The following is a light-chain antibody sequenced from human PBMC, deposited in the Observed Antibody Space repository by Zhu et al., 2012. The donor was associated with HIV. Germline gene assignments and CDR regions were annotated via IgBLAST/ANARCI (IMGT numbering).Light chain of an antibody. CDR1: ESVSSS. V-gene: IGKV3-11*01. Sequence: EIVLTQSPATLSLSPGERATLSCRASESVSSSLNWYQQKLGQAPRLLIYDASKRAPGIPARFSGSGPETDFTLTISSLEPEDFAVYYCQQRDNWPPITFGQGTRLEIK. CDR3: QQRDNWPPIT. J-gene: IGKJ5*01. CDR2: DAS.